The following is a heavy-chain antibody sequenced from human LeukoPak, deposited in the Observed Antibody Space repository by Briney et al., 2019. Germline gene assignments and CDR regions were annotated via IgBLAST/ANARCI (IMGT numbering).Heavy chain of an antibody. CDR2: ISAYNGNT. CDR1: GYTFTSYG. D-gene: IGHD3-16*02. J-gene: IGHJ4*02. V-gene: IGHV1-18*01. CDR3: ARMYYDYVWGSYRYTRFFDY. Sequence: ASVKVSCKASGYTFTSYGISWVRQAPGQGLEWMGWISAYNGNTNYAQKLQGRVTMTTDTSTSTAYMELRSLGSDDTAVYYCARMYYDYVWGSYRYTRFFDYWGQGTLVTVSS.